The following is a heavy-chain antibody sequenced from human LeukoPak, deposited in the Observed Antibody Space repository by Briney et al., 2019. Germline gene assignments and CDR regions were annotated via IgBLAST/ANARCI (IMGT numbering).Heavy chain of an antibody. CDR3: ARGPGRRQQLGSAFDI. CDR2: INPNSGGT. J-gene: IGHJ3*02. Sequence: GASVKASCKASGYTFTGYYMHWVRQAPGQGLEWMGWINPNSGGTNYAQKLQGRVTMTRDTYISTAYMELSRLRSDDTAVYDCARGPGRRQQLGSAFDIWGQGTMVTVSS. V-gene: IGHV1-2*02. CDR1: GYTFTGYY. D-gene: IGHD6-13*01.